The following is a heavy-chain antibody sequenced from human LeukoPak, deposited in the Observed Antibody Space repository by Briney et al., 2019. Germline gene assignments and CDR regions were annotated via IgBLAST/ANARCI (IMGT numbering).Heavy chain of an antibody. CDR3: GDCYSPGTRSDY. CDR2: ISHRSGYI. Sequence: GGSLRLSCAASGITFSSYSMNWVRQAPGKGLEWVSSISHRSGYIYHADSVKGRFTISRDNAKNSLYLQMDSLRAEDTAVYCGGDCYSPGTRSDYWGQGTLVTVSS. D-gene: IGHD2-21*02. V-gene: IGHV3-21*01. J-gene: IGHJ4*02. CDR1: GITFSSYS.